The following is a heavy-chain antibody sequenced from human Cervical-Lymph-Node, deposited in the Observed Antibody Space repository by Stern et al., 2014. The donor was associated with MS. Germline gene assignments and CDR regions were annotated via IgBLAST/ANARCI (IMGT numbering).Heavy chain of an antibody. D-gene: IGHD1-7*01. V-gene: IGHV3-7*01. Sequence: VQLVESGGGLVQPGESLRLSCAVSGFTFSNYWMTWVRRAPGQGLEWGASIKTDGSEKSYGASVKGRFTISRDNAKNALYLQMNSLRAEDTAVYYCARAVRELGTWGQGTLVTVSS. CDR3: ARAVRELGT. CDR1: GFTFSNYW. CDR2: IKTDGSEK. J-gene: IGHJ5*02.